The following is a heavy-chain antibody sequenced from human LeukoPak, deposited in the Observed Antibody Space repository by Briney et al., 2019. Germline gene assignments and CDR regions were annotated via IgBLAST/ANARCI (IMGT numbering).Heavy chain of an antibody. CDR2: INANSGVT. CDR3: ATRIAVAGFDY. V-gene: IGHV1-2*02. D-gene: IGHD6-19*01. J-gene: IGHJ4*02. Sequence: ASVKVSCKASGYTFTSHYMHWVRQTPGQRLEWMGWINANSGVTEYAQKFQGRFTMTRDTSISTAYMELSGLRSDDTALFYCATRIAVAGFDYGGPGTLVTVSS. CDR1: GYTFTSHY.